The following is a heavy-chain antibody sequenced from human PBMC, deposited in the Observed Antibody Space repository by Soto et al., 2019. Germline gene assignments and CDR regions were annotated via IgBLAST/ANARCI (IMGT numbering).Heavy chain of an antibody. D-gene: IGHD1-20*01. J-gene: IGHJ4*02. Sequence: SETLSLTCAVSGASISSSYYYWAWLRQSPGKGPEWIGSVFYTGFTSYNPSLESRVSVSVDTSKSQFSLKLSAVTAADTAVYYCATSQKGYNWNYFDHWGQGALVTVSS. V-gene: IGHV4-39*01. CDR1: GASISSSYYY. CDR3: ATSQKGYNWNYFDH. CDR2: VFYTGFT.